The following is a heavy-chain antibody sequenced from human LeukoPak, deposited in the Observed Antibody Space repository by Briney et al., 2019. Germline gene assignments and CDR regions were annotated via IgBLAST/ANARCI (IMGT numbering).Heavy chain of an antibody. D-gene: IGHD3-3*01. Sequence: SVKVSCKASGGTFSGYAISWVRQAPGQGLEWMGGIIPIFGTANYAQKFPGRVTITADESTSTAYMELSSLRSEDTAVYYCARGVNRITIFVWFDPWGQGTLVTVSS. CDR1: GGTFSGYA. CDR3: ARGVNRITIFVWFDP. CDR2: IIPIFGTA. J-gene: IGHJ5*02. V-gene: IGHV1-69*13.